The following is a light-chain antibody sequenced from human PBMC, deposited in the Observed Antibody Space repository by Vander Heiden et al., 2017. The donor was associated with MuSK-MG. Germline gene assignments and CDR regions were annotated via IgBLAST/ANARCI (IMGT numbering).Light chain of an antibody. J-gene: IGKJ1*01. Sequence: EIVLTQSPGTLSLSPGERATLPCRASQCVSSSYLAWYQQKPGQAPRLLIYGASSRATGIPDRFSGSGSGTDFTLTISRLEPEDFAVYYCQQYWSSPRTFGQGTTVEIQ. CDR3: QQYWSSPRT. V-gene: IGKV3-20*01. CDR1: QCVSSSY. CDR2: GAS.